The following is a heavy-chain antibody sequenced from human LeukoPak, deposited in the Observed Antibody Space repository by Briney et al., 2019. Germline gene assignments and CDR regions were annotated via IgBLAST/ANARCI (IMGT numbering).Heavy chain of an antibody. CDR2: IYDGGST. CDR1: GGSISNSY. J-gene: IGHJ3*02. D-gene: IGHD3-10*01. V-gene: IGHV4-59*01. Sequence: SETLSLTCTVSGGSISNSYWTWIRQPPGKGLEWIGYIYDGGSTNYNPSLKSRVTISVDTSKSHFSLNLRSVTPPDTAIYYCARGVQPLLGHDAFDIWPQGTMVIVSS. CDR3: ARGVQPLLGHDAFDI.